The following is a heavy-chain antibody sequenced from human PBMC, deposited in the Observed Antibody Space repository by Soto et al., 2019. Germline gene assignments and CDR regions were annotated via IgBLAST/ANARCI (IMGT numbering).Heavy chain of an antibody. V-gene: IGHV3-15*07. CDR2: IKRKSGGETT. CDR1: GFTFSNAW. Sequence: EVQLVESGGGLVKPGGSLTLSCAASGFTFSNAWMHWVRQAPGTGLEWVGGIKRKSGGETTDYAAPLRGRFGISRDDSRNTLHLQRNSLRNEDTAVYYCTTGVNQWLANDYWGQGTLVTVSS. CDR3: TTGVNQWLANDY. J-gene: IGHJ4*02. D-gene: IGHD6-19*01.